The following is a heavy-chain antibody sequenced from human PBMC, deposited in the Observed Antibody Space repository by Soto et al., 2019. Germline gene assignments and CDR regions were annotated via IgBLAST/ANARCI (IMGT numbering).Heavy chain of an antibody. J-gene: IGHJ4*02. D-gene: IGHD1-26*01. CDR1: GYRFSTYW. Sequence: PGEPLKIACKASGYRFSTYWIGWVRQRPGKGPEWMAIIYPGDSDTRENPSFQGQVTISADKSSNTVHLQWRSLKASDTAIYYCARLGGIVDTGTWIQWGQGTPVTVSS. CDR3: ARLGGIVDTGTWIQ. CDR2: IYPGDSDT. V-gene: IGHV5-51*01.